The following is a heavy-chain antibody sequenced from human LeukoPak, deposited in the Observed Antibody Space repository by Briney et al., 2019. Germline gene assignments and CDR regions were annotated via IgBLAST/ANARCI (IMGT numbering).Heavy chain of an antibody. V-gene: IGHV4-39*07. CDR3: ARDSRGYYDILTGLQGWFDP. CDR2: IYYSGST. D-gene: IGHD3-9*01. CDR1: GGSISSSSYY. Sequence: KPSETLSLTCTVSGGSISSSSYYWGWIRQPPGKGLEWIGSIYYSGSTNYNPSLKSRVTISVDTSKNQFSLKLSSVTAADTAVYYCARDSRGYYDILTGLQGWFDPWGQGTLVTVSS. J-gene: IGHJ5*02.